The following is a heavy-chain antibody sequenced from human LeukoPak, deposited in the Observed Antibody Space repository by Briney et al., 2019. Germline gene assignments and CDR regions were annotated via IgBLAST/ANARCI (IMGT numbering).Heavy chain of an antibody. J-gene: IGHJ3*02. V-gene: IGHV3-7*05. Sequence: GGSLRLSCAASGFTFSSYWMSWVRQAPGKGLEWVATIKQDGSQREYVDSVKGRFTISRDNAKNSLYLQMNSLRAEDTAVYYCARDPTVTNFHDAFDIWGQGTMVTVSS. CDR3: ARDPTVTNFHDAFDI. CDR1: GFTFSSYW. D-gene: IGHD4-17*01. CDR2: IKQDGSQR.